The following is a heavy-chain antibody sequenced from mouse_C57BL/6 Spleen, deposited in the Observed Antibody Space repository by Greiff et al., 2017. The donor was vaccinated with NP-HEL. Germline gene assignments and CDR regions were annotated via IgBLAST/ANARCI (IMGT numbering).Heavy chain of an antibody. CDR1: GYSFTDYN. Sequence: VQLKQSGPELVKPGASVKISCKASGYSFTDYNMNWVKQSNGKSLEWIGVINPNYGTTSYNQKFKGKATLTVDQSSSTAYMQLNSLTSEDSAVYYCALIYYGNYQYYFDYWGQGTTLTVSS. CDR3: ALIYYGNYQYYFDY. J-gene: IGHJ2*01. D-gene: IGHD2-1*01. V-gene: IGHV1-39*01. CDR2: INPNYGTT.